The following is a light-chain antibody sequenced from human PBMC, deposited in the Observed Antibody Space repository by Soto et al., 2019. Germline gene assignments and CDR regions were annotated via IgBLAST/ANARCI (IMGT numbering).Light chain of an antibody. CDR3: QQYASSYT. J-gene: IGKJ5*01. CDR1: QSVSSSF. Sequence: EIGVTQSPGTLSLSPGVRATLSSRASQSVSSSFFAWYQQKPGQAPRLLIYGASSRATDIPDRFSGGGCGTVFTLTISRLEPEYIAVYYCQQYASSYTFGQGTRLEIK. V-gene: IGKV3-20*01. CDR2: GAS.